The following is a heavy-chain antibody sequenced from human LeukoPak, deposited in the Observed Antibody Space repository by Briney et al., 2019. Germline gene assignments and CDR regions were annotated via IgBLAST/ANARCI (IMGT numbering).Heavy chain of an antibody. CDR2: IYYSGST. D-gene: IGHD6-13*01. CDR1: GGSISSYY. V-gene: IGHV4-59*01. J-gene: IGHJ4*02. CDR3: ARLYSSSLGRVFDY. Sequence: PSETLFLPCTAPGGSISSYYWSWIPQPPGKGLERIGHIYYSGSTNYNPSLKSRITISVDTSKNQFSLKLSSVTAADTAVYYCARLYSSSLGRVFDYWGRGTLVTVSS.